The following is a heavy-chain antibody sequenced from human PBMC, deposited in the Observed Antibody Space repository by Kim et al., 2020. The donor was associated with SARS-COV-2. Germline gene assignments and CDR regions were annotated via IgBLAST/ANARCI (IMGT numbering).Heavy chain of an antibody. Sequence: SETLSLTCTVSGGSISSGDYYWSWIRQPPGKGLEWIGYIYYSGSTYYNPSLKSRVTISVDTSKNQFSLKLSSVTAADTAVYYCARDRYDYIWGSYTIDYWGQGTLVTVSS. D-gene: IGHD3-16*01. J-gene: IGHJ4*02. V-gene: IGHV4-30-4*01. CDR1: GGSISSGDYY. CDR3: ARDRYDYIWGSYTIDY. CDR2: IYYSGST.